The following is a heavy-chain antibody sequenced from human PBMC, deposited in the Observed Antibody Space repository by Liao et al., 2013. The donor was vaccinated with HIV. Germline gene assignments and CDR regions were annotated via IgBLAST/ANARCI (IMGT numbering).Heavy chain of an antibody. Sequence: QVQLQESGPGLVRPSETVSLTCIVSGGSISTDYWNWIRQSPGRGLEWIGYISNTGSPTYNPSLKSRVSISRDTLENRLSLNLNSVTAADTAVYYCAREDCSDGSCYSTTGFDYWGQGTLVTVSS. D-gene: IGHD2-15*01. CDR2: ISNTGSP. CDR3: AREDCSDGSCYSTTGFDY. V-gene: IGHV4-59*01. CDR1: GGSISTDY. J-gene: IGHJ4*02.